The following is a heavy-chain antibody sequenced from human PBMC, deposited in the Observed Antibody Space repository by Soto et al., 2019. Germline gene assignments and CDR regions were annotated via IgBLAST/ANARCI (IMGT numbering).Heavy chain of an antibody. CDR3: ARYWRSDFWSGYYASDAFDI. V-gene: IGHV4-31*03. Sequence: SETLSLTCTVSGGSISSGGYYWSWIRQHPGKGLEWIGYIYYSGSTYYNPSLKSRVNISVDTSKNQFTLKLSSVTAADTAVYYCARYWRSDFWSGYYASDAFDIWGQGIMVTVSS. CDR1: GGSISSGGYY. J-gene: IGHJ3*02. CDR2: IYYSGST. D-gene: IGHD3-3*01.